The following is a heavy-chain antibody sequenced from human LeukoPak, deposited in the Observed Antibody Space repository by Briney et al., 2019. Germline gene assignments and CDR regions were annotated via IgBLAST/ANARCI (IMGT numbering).Heavy chain of an antibody. D-gene: IGHD3-9*01. CDR3: AKGLHYNILTGFRRDYYFDY. V-gene: IGHV3-7*01. CDR1: GLTFSSYW. CDR2: IKQDGSNK. Sequence: SGGSLRLSCAASGLTFSSYWMSWVRQAPGKGLEWVANIKQDGSNKYYADSVKGRFTISRDNSKNTPYLQMNSLRADDTAVYYCAKGLHYNILTGFRRDYYFDYWGQETLVTVSS. J-gene: IGHJ4*02.